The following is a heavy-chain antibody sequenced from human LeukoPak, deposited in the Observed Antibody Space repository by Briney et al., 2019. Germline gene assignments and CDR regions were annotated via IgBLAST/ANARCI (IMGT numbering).Heavy chain of an antibody. J-gene: IGHJ6*03. Sequence: GGSLRLSCTASGFTCGDYAMGWLRQAPGKGRGWVGFIRSKAYGGTTEYAASVKGRFTISRDDSKSIAYLQMNSLKTEDTAVYYCTRDKGWELLPRGYYYYMDVWGKGATVTISS. CDR2: IRSKAYGGTT. D-gene: IGHD1-26*01. CDR3: TRDKGWELLPRGYYYYMDV. CDR1: GFTCGDYA. V-gene: IGHV3-49*03.